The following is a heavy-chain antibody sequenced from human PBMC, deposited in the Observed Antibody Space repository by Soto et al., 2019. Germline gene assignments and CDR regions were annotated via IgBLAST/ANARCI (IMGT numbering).Heavy chain of an antibody. V-gene: IGHV3-7*03. CDR1: GFTFGDYW. CDR2: IKKDGSEN. D-gene: IGHD3-3*01. CDR3: AKLGSGYYTGLYFDY. J-gene: IGHJ4*02. Sequence: PGGSLRLSCAASGFTFGDYWMSWVRHAPGKGLEWVAHIKKDGSENYYVDSVTGRFTVSRDNTKNSLYLQMNSLRAEDTAVYYCAKLGSGYYTGLYFDYWGQGTLVTVSS.